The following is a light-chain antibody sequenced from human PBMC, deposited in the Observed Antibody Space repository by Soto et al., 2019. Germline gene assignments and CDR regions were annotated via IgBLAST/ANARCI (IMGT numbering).Light chain of an antibody. Sequence: EIVLTQSPATLSLSPGERATLSCRASQSVSSYLAWYQQKPGQAPRLLIYDASNRATGIPARFSGSGSGTDFTIPISSLEPEDFAVYYCQQRSNWPGTFGQGTKVEIK. V-gene: IGKV3-11*01. CDR2: DAS. J-gene: IGKJ1*01. CDR1: QSVSSY. CDR3: QQRSNWPGT.